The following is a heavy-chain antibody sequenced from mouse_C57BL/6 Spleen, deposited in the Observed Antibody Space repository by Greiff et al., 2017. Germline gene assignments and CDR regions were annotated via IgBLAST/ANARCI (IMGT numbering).Heavy chain of an antibody. J-gene: IGHJ4*01. CDR1: GYAFSSSW. D-gene: IGHD2-2*01. Sequence: QVQLQQSGPELVQPGASVKISCKASGYAFSSSWMDWVKQRPGKGLEWIGRIYPGDGDTNYNGKFKGKATLTADKSSSTAYMQLSSLTSADSAVYFCERRSYGYDDAMDYWGQGTSVTVSS. CDR2: IYPGDGDT. V-gene: IGHV1-82*01. CDR3: ERRSYGYDDAMDY.